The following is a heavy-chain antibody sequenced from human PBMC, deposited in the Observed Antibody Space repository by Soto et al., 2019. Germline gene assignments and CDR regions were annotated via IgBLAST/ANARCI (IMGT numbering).Heavy chain of an antibody. CDR1: GFTFSSYG. J-gene: IGHJ5*02. CDR3: AKDGSKVVPAAMSFTFAS. Sequence: GSLRLSCAASGFTFSSYGMHWVRQAGGKGLEWGAVISYDGSNKYYADSVKGRFTISRDNSKNTLYLQMKSPRAEDTAVYYCAKDGSKVVPAAMSFTFASWGQGT. D-gene: IGHD2-2*01. V-gene: IGHV3-30*18. CDR2: ISYDGSNK.